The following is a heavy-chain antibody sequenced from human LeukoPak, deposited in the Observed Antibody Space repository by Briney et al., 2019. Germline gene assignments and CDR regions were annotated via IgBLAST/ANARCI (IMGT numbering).Heavy chain of an antibody. V-gene: IGHV3-66*01. D-gene: IGHD4-23*01. Sequence: GGSLRLSCAASGFTVSSKYMSWVRQAPGKGLEWVSVMYSGGSTYYADSVKGRFTISRDTSKNTLYLQMDSLRVEDTAVYYCVRGYSGGNSLDYWGQEALVTVSS. J-gene: IGHJ4*02. CDR2: MYSGGST. CDR1: GFTVSSKY. CDR3: VRGYSGGNSLDY.